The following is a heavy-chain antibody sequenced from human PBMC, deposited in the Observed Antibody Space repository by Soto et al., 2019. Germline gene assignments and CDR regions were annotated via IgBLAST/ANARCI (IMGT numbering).Heavy chain of an antibody. CDR1: GDTFTSYG. CDR2: ISAYNGNT. CDR3: ARDEGYCSGGSCSFFDP. D-gene: IGHD2-15*01. Sequence: GASVKVSCKASGDTFTSYGISWVRQAPGQGLEWMGWISAYNGNTNYAQKLQGRVTMTTDTSTSTAYMELRSLRSDDTAVYYCARDEGYCSGGSCSFFDPWGQGTLVTVPQ. J-gene: IGHJ5*02. V-gene: IGHV1-18*01.